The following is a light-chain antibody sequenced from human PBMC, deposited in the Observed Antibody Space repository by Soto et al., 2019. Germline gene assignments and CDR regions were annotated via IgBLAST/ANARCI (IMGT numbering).Light chain of an antibody. V-gene: IGLV2-14*01. Sequence: QSALTQPASVSGSPGQSITISCTGTSSDAGGYNYVSWYQQYPGKAPKLMIYEVSNRPSGVSNRFSGSKSGNTASLTISGLQAEDEADYYCSSYTSSSTLLYVFGTGTKLTVL. J-gene: IGLJ1*01. CDR2: EVS. CDR3: SSYTSSSTLLYV. CDR1: SSDAGGYNY.